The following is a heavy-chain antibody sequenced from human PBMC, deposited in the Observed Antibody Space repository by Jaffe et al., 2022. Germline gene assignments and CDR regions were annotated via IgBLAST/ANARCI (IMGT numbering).Heavy chain of an antibody. CDR2: INPSGGFT. CDR3: ACLPSVATIVTPFDI. D-gene: IGHD1-26*01. CDR1: GYTFTNYY. Sequence: QVQLVQSGAEVKKSGASVKVSCRASGYTFTNYYMHWVRQAPGQGLEWMGMINPSGGFTSYTQKFQGRVTMTRDTSTSTVYMELSSLTSEDTAVYYCACLPSVATIVTPFDIWGQGTTVTVSS. V-gene: IGHV1-46*03. J-gene: IGHJ3*02.